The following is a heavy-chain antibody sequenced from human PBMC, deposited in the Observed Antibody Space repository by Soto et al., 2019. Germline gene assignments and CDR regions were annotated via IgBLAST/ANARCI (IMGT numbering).Heavy chain of an antibody. CDR1: GGSMSKFY. CDR2: VYATGTS. Sequence: SETLSLTCSFSGGSMSKFYWSWIRETAGKGLEWMGRVYATGTSDYNPSLRSRIAMSVDISKKTFSLRLRSVTAADTGVYYCVRDGSKTLRDCFDPWGQGILVTVSS. V-gene: IGHV4-4*07. J-gene: IGHJ5*02. D-gene: IGHD4-17*01. CDR3: VRDGSKTLRDCFDP.